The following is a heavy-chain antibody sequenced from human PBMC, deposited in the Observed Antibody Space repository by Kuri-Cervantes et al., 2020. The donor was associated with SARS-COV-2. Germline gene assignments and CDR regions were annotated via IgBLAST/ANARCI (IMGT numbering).Heavy chain of an antibody. Sequence: SVNVSCKASGYTFTSYDINWVRQATGQGLEWMGWMNPTSGNTGYAQKFQGRVTMTRNTSISTAYMELSSLRSEETAVYYCARVLTIDWNDPLGYYYYGMDVWGRGPTVTVSS. J-gene: IGHJ6*02. CDR3: ARVLTIDWNDPLGYYYYGMDV. CDR2: MNPTSGNT. V-gene: IGHV1-8*01. D-gene: IGHD1-1*01. CDR1: GYTFTSYD.